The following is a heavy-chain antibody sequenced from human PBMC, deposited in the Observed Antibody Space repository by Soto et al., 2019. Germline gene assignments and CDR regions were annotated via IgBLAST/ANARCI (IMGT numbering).Heavy chain of an antibody. D-gene: IGHD1-26*01. CDR2: ITYSGGRT. V-gene: IGHV3-23*01. J-gene: IGHJ4*02. CDR1: GFTFSSYA. Sequence: EVQLLESGGGLVQPGGSLRLSCAASGFTFSSYAISWVRQAPGKGLEWVSTITYSGGRTYYADSVKGRFTISRDNSKNTLYLQMTSLRAEETAVYYCAKDREWEATWGFFDCWGQGTLVTVSP. CDR3: AKDREWEATWGFFDC.